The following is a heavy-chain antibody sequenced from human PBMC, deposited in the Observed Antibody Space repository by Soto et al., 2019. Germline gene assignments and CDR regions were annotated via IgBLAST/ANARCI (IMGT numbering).Heavy chain of an antibody. Sequence: SVKVSCKASGGTFSSYAISWVRQAPGQGLELMGGIIPIFGTANYAQKFQGRVTITAXXXXXXAXIELISLRSEDTAVYSCASWHESGYYCFGHRGR. CDR1: GGTFSSYA. J-gene: IGHJ2*01. CDR2: IIPIFGTA. CDR3: ASWHESGYYCFGH. V-gene: IGHV1-69*13. D-gene: IGHD3-3*01.